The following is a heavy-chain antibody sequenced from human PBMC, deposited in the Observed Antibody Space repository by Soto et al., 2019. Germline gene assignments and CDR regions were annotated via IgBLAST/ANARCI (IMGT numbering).Heavy chain of an antibody. CDR2: INPNSGGT. Sequence: ASVKVSCKASGYTFTGSYMHWVRQAPGQGLEWMGWINPNSGGTNYAQKFQGWVTMTRDTSISTAYMELSRLRSDDTAVYYCARAYYDILTGLVAFDIWGQGTMVTVSS. D-gene: IGHD3-9*01. V-gene: IGHV1-2*04. CDR1: GYTFTGSY. J-gene: IGHJ3*02. CDR3: ARAYYDILTGLVAFDI.